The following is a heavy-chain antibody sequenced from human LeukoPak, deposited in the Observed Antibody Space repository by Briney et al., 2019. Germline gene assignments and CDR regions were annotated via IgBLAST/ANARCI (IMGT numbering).Heavy chain of an antibody. Sequence: VASVKVSCKASGGTFSSYAISWVRQAPGQGLEWMGRIIPTLGIANYAQKFQGRVTITADKSTSTAYMELSSLRSEDTAVYYCARVGRITMIVGDAFDIWGQGTMVTVSS. J-gene: IGHJ3*02. CDR1: GGTFSSYA. CDR3: ARVGRITMIVGDAFDI. D-gene: IGHD3-22*01. V-gene: IGHV1-69*04. CDR2: IIPTLGIA.